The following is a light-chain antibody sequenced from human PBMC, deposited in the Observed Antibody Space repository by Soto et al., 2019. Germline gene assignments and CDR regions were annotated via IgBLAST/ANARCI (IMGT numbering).Light chain of an antibody. CDR1: QSVSSY. Sequence: EIVLTQSPGTLSLSPGERATLSCRASQSVSSYLAWYQQKPGQAPRLLIYDASTRATGVPDRFSGSGSGTDFTLTISRLEPEDFAVYYCQQYGGSPVTFGQGTRLEI. V-gene: IGKV3-20*01. CDR3: QQYGGSPVT. CDR2: DAS. J-gene: IGKJ5*01.